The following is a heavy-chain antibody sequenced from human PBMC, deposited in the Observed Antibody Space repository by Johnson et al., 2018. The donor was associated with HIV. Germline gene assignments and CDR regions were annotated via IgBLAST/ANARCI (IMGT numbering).Heavy chain of an antibody. Sequence: IGTAGDTYYPGSVKGRFTISRENAKNSLYLQMNSLRAEDTAVYYCAKGYGGNGGAFDIWGQGTMVTVSS. D-gene: IGHD4-23*01. CDR3: AKGYGGNGGAFDI. CDR2: IGTAGDT. J-gene: IGHJ3*02. V-gene: IGHV3-13*01.